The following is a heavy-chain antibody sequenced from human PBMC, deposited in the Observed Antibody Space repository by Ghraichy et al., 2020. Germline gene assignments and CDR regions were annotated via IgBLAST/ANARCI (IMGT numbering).Heavy chain of an antibody. CDR1: GFTFSTYS. CDR2: ISSRSSGI. J-gene: IGHJ4*02. V-gene: IGHV3-48*02. CDR3: AKEVSWALDY. Sequence: GGSLRLSCAASGFTFSTYSMNWVRQAPGKGLEWVSYISSRSSGIYYAYSVKGRFTVSRDNAKNSLYLQMNSLRDEDTAVYYCAKEVSWALDYWGQGKLVTVSS.